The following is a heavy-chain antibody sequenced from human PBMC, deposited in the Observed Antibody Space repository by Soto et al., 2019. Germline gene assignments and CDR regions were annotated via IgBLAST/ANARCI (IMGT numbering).Heavy chain of an antibody. CDR3: AKVPGPYSGTHSYFDS. CDR1: GFTFSSYA. D-gene: IGHD1-26*01. V-gene: IGHV3-33*06. Sequence: QPGGSLRLSCEASGFTFSSYAMHWVRQAPGKGLEWVAVIWYDGTNRDYADSVRGRFSVSRDNSKNTLHLQMDSLRAEDTAVYYCAKVPGPYSGTHSYFDSWGQGT. J-gene: IGHJ4*02. CDR2: IWYDGTNR.